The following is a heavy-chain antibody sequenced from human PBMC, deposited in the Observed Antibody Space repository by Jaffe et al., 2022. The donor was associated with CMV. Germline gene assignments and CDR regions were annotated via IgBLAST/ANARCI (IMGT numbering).Heavy chain of an antibody. J-gene: IGHJ4*02. V-gene: IGHV3-74*01. CDR3: ASGYSGSGSYWGTGRWYFDH. CDR1: GFTFSSYW. CDR2: IHSDGVTT. D-gene: IGHD3-10*01. Sequence: EVQLVESGGGLVQPGGSLRLSCTASGFTFSSYWMHWVRQPPGKGLVWVSRIHSDGVTTTYADSVKGRFTISRDNAKNTLYLQMNSLRPEDTAVYFCASGYSGSGSYWGTGRWYFDHWGQGALVTVST.